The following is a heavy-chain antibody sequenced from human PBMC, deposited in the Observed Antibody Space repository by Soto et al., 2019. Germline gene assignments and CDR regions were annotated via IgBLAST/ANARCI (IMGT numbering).Heavy chain of an antibody. J-gene: IGHJ5*02. CDR3: ARSGRDDSSGYQNWFDP. CDR2: IWYDGSNK. Sequence: QVQLVESGGGVVQPGRSLRLSCAASGFTFSSYGMHWVRQAPGKGLEWVAVIWYDGSNKYYADSVKGRFTISRDNSKNTLYLQMNSLGAEDTAVYYCARSGRDDSSGYQNWFDPWGQGTLVTVSS. D-gene: IGHD3-22*01. CDR1: GFTFSSYG. V-gene: IGHV3-33*01.